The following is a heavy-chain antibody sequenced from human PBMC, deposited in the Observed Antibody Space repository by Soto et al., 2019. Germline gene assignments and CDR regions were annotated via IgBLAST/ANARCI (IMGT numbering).Heavy chain of an antibody. CDR2: IYYGGNT. Sequence: QVQLQESGPGLVKPSETLSLTCTVPGGSISSYYWSWIRQPPGKGLEWIGYIYYGGNTRYIPSLRSRVTISLDTSKNQFSLNLSSVTAADTAVYYCARGGNWFDSWGQGTLVTVSS. D-gene: IGHD3-16*01. CDR1: GGSISSYY. V-gene: IGHV4-59*01. CDR3: ARGGNWFDS. J-gene: IGHJ5*01.